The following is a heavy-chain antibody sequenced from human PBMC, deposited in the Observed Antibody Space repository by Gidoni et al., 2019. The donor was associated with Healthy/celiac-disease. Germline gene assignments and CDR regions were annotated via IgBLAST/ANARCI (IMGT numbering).Heavy chain of an antibody. Sequence: QVQRQESGPGLVKPSQTLSLTCTVPGGSISRGDYYWSWHRQPPGKGLEWLGYIYYSGSTYYNPSLKSRVTISVDTSKNQFSLKLSSVTAADTAVYYCARVRVAGIAAAGTRFDPWGQGTLVTVSS. D-gene: IGHD6-13*01. V-gene: IGHV4-30-4*01. CDR2: IYYSGST. J-gene: IGHJ5*02. CDR1: GGSISRGDYY. CDR3: ARVRVAGIAAAGTRFDP.